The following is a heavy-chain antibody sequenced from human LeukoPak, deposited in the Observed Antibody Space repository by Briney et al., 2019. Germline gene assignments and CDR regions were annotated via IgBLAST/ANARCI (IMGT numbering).Heavy chain of an antibody. CDR1: GYTFTGYY. D-gene: IGHD3-3*01. J-gene: IGHJ5*02. CDR3: ARSVGSGPTYNWFDP. CDR2: INPNSVGT. Sequence: ASVKVSCKASGYTFTGYYMHWVRQAPGQGLEWMGWINPNSVGTNYAQKFRGRVTMTRDTSISTAYMELSRLRSDDTAVYYCARSVGSGPTYNWFDPWGQGTLVTVSS. V-gene: IGHV1-2*02.